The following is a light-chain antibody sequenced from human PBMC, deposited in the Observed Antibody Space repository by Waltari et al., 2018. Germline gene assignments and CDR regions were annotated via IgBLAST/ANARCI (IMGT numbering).Light chain of an antibody. CDR1: QIFSASY. J-gene: IGKJ1*01. V-gene: IGKV3-20*01. CDR3: QNYGSSDTWT. CDR2: GAS. Sequence: EMVLTQSPGTLSLSPGDRATLSYRASQIFSASYLAWYQQRPGQAPRLLIYGASTRAPGIPDRFSGSGSGTDFTLTISRLEPEDFAVYYCQNYGSSDTWTFGQGTKVEIK.